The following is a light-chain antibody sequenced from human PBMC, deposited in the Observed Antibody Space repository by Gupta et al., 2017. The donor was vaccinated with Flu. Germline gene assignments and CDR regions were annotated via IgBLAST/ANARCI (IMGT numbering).Light chain of an antibody. V-gene: IGLV2-14*01. CDR3: SSYTSSSTGV. J-gene: IGLJ3*02. Sequence: SITISCTGTSSDVGGYNYGSWYQQHPGKAPKLMIYEVSNRPSGVSNRFSGSKSGNTASLTISGLQAEDEADYYCSSYTSSSTGVFGGGTKLTVL. CDR2: EVS. CDR1: SSDVGGYNY.